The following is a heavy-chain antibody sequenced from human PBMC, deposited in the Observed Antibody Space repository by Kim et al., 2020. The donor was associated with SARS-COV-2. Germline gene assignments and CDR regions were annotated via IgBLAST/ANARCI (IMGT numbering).Heavy chain of an antibody. J-gene: IGHJ4*02. D-gene: IGHD2-2*02. Sequence: SETLSLTCAVYGGSFSGYYWSWIRQPPGKGLEWIGEINHSGSTNYNPSLKSRVTISVDTSKNQFSLKLSSVTAADTAVYYCARGRPTDIVVVPAAIDYWGQGTLVTVSS. CDR1: GGSFSGYY. CDR3: ARGRPTDIVVVPAAIDY. CDR2: INHSGST. V-gene: IGHV4-34*01.